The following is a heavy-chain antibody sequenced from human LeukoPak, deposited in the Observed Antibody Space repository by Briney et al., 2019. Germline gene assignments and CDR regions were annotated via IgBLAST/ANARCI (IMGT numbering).Heavy chain of an antibody. J-gene: IGHJ4*02. D-gene: IGHD3-3*01. CDR1: GFTFSSYA. Sequence: HPGGSLRLSCAASGFTFSSYAMSWVRQAPGKGLEWVSAISGSGGSTYYAESVKGRFTISRDNSKNTLYLQMNSLRAEDTAVYYCAKDSRFHITVFGVVITYYFDYWGQGTLVTVSS. CDR3: AKDSRFHITVFGVVITYYFDY. CDR2: ISGSGGST. V-gene: IGHV3-23*01.